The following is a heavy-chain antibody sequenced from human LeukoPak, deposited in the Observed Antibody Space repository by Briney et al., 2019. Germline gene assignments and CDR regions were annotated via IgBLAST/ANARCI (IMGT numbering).Heavy chain of an antibody. CDR2: INSDGSST. D-gene: IGHD3-10*02. Sequence: GGSLRLSCAASGFTFSSYWMHWVRQAPGKGLVWVSRINSDGSSTSYADSVKGRFTISRDNAKNTLYLQMNSLRAEDTALYYCAKDMLGGRDGYNFELDYWGQGTLVTVSS. V-gene: IGHV3-74*01. CDR3: AKDMLGGRDGYNFELDY. CDR1: GFTFSSYW. J-gene: IGHJ4*02.